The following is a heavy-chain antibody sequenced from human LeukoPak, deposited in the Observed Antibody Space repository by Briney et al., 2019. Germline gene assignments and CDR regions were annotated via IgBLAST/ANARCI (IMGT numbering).Heavy chain of an antibody. CDR1: GFTFSSYW. V-gene: IGHV3-7*01. D-gene: IGHD1-26*01. J-gene: IGHJ4*02. Sequence: GGSLRLSCAASGFTFSSYWMSWVRQAPGKGLEWVANIKQDGSEKYYVDSVKGRFTISRDNAKNSLYLQMNSLRAEDTAVYYCARDSEWELLARFDYWGQGTLVTVSS. CDR2: IKQDGSEK. CDR3: ARDSEWELLARFDY.